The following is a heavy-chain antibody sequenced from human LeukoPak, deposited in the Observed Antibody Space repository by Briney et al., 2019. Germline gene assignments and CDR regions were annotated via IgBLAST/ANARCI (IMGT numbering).Heavy chain of an antibody. V-gene: IGHV3-30-3*01. J-gene: IGHJ5*02. CDR2: ISYDGSNK. CDR3: ARGVGLTTVSTNNWFDP. D-gene: IGHD4-4*01. Sequence: QPGGSLGLSCAASGFTFSSYAMNWVRQAPGKGLEWVAIISYDGSNKYYADSVKGRFTISRDDSKNTLYLQMNSLRAEDTAVYYCARGVGLTTVSTNNWFDPWGQGTLVTVSS. CDR1: GFTFSSYA.